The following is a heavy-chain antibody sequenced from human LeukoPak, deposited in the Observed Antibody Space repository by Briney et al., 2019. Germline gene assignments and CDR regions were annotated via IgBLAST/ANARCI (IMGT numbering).Heavy chain of an antibody. Sequence: NSSETLSLTCTVSSGSISSYYWSWIRQPPGKGLEWIGYIYYSGSTNYNPSLKSRVTISVDTSKNQFSLKLSSVTAADTAVYYCARLSSGYYLFDYWGQGTLVTVSS. CDR1: SGSISSYY. CDR3: ARLSSGYYLFDY. CDR2: IYYSGST. V-gene: IGHV4-59*01. J-gene: IGHJ4*02. D-gene: IGHD3-22*01.